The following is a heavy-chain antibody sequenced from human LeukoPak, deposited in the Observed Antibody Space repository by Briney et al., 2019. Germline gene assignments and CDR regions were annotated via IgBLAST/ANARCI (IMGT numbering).Heavy chain of an antibody. Sequence: GGSLRLSCAASGFTFSSYWMHWVRQAPGKGLVWVSRINSDGSSTSYADSVKGRFTISRDNAKDTLYLQMNSLRAEDTAVYYCASLDIVVVPAANGGDAFDIWGQGTMVTVSS. J-gene: IGHJ3*02. CDR2: INSDGSST. V-gene: IGHV3-74*01. D-gene: IGHD2-2*03. CDR1: GFTFSSYW. CDR3: ASLDIVVVPAANGGDAFDI.